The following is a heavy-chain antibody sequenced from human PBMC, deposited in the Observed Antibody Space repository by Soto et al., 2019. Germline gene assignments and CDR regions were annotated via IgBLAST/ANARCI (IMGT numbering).Heavy chain of an antibody. Sequence: VQLVETGGGLIQPGGSLRLSCAASGFTVSSNYMSWVRQAPGKGLEWVSVIYSGGSTYYADSVKGRFTISRDNSKNTLYLQMNSLRAEDTAVYYCARAGYSSSWYPYYFDYWGQGTLVTVSS. D-gene: IGHD6-13*01. CDR2: IYSGGST. J-gene: IGHJ4*02. V-gene: IGHV3-53*02. CDR1: GFTVSSNY. CDR3: ARAGYSSSWYPYYFDY.